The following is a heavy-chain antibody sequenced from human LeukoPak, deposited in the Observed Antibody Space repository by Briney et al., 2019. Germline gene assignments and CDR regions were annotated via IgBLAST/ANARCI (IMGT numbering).Heavy chain of an antibody. D-gene: IGHD1-1*01. CDR2: IYQSGST. J-gene: IGHJ4*02. CDR3: ARGFRGTADY. CDR1: GGSFSSGGYY. Sequence: PSQTLSLTCTVSGGSFSSGGYYWIWIRQHPGKGLEWIGYIYQSGSTYYNPSLKSRVTISVDTSKNQFSLKLGTVTAADTAVYYCARGFRGTADYWGQGALVTVSS. V-gene: IGHV4-31*03.